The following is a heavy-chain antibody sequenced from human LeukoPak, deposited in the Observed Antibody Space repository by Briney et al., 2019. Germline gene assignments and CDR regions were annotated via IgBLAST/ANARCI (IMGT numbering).Heavy chain of an antibody. V-gene: IGHV5-51*01. D-gene: IGHD6-13*01. CDR3: ARHSGSSWNTEHWFDT. J-gene: IGHJ5*02. Sequence: GDSLKISCKASGYSFTNYWIGWVRQMPGKGLEWMGIIYPGDSDTRYSPSFQGQVAISADKSISTAFLQWSSLKASDSAIYFCARHSGSSWNTEHWFDTWGQGTLVTVSS. CDR1: GYSFTNYW. CDR2: IYPGDSDT.